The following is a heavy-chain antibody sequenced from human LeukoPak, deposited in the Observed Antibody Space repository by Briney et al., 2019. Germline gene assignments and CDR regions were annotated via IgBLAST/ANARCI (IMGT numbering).Heavy chain of an antibody. CDR2: ISYDGSNK. J-gene: IGHJ4*02. Sequence: GTLILSCAASGFTFSSYGMHWVREAPGKGLEWVAVISYDGSNKYYADSVKGRFTISRDNSKNTLYLQMNSLRAEDTAVYYCAKKEGYGDYEDYWGQGTLVTVSS. CDR3: AKKEGYGDYEDY. CDR1: GFTFSSYG. D-gene: IGHD4-17*01. V-gene: IGHV3-30*18.